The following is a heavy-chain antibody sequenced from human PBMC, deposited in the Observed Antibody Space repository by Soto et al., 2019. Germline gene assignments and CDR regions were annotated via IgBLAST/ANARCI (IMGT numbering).Heavy chain of an antibody. CDR3: ARGSSYDFWSGLYYYYGMDV. CDR2: IYHSGST. D-gene: IGHD3-3*01. V-gene: IGHV4-39*07. J-gene: IGHJ6*02. Sequence: PSETLSLTCTVSGGSINNNHYYWGWVRQPPGKGLEWIASIYHSGSTNYNPSLKSRVTISVDKSKNQFSLKLSSVTAADTAVYYCARGSSYDFWSGLYYYYGMDVWGQGTTVTVSS. CDR1: GGSINNNHYY.